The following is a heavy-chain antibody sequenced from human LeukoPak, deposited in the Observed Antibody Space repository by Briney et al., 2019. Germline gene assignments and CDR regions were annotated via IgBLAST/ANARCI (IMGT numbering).Heavy chain of an antibody. CDR1: GYTFTGYY. Sequence: ASVKVSCKASGYTFTGYYMHWVRQAHGQGLEWMGWINPNSGGTNYAQKFQGRVTMTRDTSISTAYMELSRLRSDDTAVYYCARGDNSSGYYYVGGYFDYWGQGTLVTVSS. CDR2: INPNSGGT. D-gene: IGHD3-22*01. CDR3: ARGDNSSGYYYVGGYFDY. V-gene: IGHV1-2*02. J-gene: IGHJ4*02.